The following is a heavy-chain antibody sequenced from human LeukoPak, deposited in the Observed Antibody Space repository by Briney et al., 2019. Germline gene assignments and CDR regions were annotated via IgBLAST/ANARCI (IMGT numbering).Heavy chain of an antibody. CDR3: AKITIFGVVRTYYFDY. CDR2: ISGSGGST. J-gene: IGHJ4*02. Sequence: QPGGSLRLSCAASGFTFSSYAMSWVRQAPGKGLEWVSAISGSGGSTYYADSVKGRFTISRDNSKNTLYLQMNSLRAEDTAVYYCAKITIFGVVRTYYFDYWGQGTLVTASS. D-gene: IGHD3-3*01. V-gene: IGHV3-23*01. CDR1: GFTFSSYA.